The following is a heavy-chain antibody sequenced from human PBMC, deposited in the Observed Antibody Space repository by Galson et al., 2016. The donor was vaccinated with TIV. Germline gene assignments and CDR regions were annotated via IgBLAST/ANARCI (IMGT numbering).Heavy chain of an antibody. Sequence: SLRLSCAASGFTFSSYAMTWVRQAPGKGLEWVTAISCGGGNIYYADSVKGRFTISRDNSKNTLNMQMNSLGAEDTAVYYCVKVPSSGVAYYYAMDVWGQGTTVTVSS. V-gene: IGHV3-23*01. CDR2: ISCGGGNI. CDR1: GFTFSSYA. CDR3: VKVPSSGVAYYYAMDV. J-gene: IGHJ6*02. D-gene: IGHD6-19*01.